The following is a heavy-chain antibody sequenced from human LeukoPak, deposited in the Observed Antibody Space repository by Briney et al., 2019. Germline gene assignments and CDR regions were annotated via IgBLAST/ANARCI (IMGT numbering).Heavy chain of an antibody. CDR1: GGSISSGGYY. CDR2: IYYSGST. J-gene: IGHJ3*02. CDR3: ARERVIVRAFDI. Sequence: SETLSLTCTVSGGSISSGGYYWSWIRQHPGKGLEWIGYIYYSGSTYYNPSLKSRVTISVDTSKNQFSLKLSSVTAADTAVCYCARERVIVRAFDIWGQGTMVTVSS. V-gene: IGHV4-31*03. D-gene: IGHD1-26*01.